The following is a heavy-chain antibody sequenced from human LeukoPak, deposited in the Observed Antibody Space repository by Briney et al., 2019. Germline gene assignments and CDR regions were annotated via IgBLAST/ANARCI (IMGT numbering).Heavy chain of an antibody. CDR3: PKATVYDSSGYYYLPFDY. D-gene: IGHD3-22*01. J-gene: IGHJ4*02. Sequence: GGSLRLSCAASGCTFSSYAMSWVRQAPAKGLEWVSAISGSGGSTYYADSVKGRFTISRDNSKNTLYLQMNSLRAEDTAVYYCPKATVYDSSGYYYLPFDYWGQGTLVTVSS. CDR1: GCTFSSYA. CDR2: ISGSGGST. V-gene: IGHV3-23*01.